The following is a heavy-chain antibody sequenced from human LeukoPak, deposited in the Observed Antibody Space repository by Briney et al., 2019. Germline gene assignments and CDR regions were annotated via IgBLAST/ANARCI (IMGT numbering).Heavy chain of an antibody. D-gene: IGHD5-12*01. J-gene: IGHJ4*02. CDR3: ARDLEHTGYDLYDY. V-gene: IGHV3-7*01. CDR1: GINFRGYW. CDR2: MKQDGSEK. Sequence: PGGSLRLSCAVSGINFRGYWMAWVRQAPGRGLEWVANMKQDGSEKYYVDSVKGRFTISRDNAKNSLYLEMSSLRVEDTAVYYCARDLEHTGYDLYDYWGQGTLVTVSS.